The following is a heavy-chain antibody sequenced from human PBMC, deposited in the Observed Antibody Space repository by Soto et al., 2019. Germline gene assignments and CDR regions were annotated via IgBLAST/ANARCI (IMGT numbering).Heavy chain of an antibody. Sequence: SLKIPFAASGFTFSSYGMHWVRQAPGKRLEWVAVITYDGSTKYYADCVKGRFTISRDNSKNTLYLQMNSLRAEDTAVYYCSKDLRIQLWAYYYYYGMDVWGQGTTVTVSS. CDR3: SKDLRIQLWAYYYYYGMDV. V-gene: IGHV3-30*18. CDR1: GFTFSSYG. J-gene: IGHJ6*02. D-gene: IGHD5-18*01. CDR2: ITYDGSTK.